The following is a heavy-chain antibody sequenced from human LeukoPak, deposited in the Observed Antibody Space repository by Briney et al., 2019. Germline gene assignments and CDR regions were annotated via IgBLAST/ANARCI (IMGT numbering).Heavy chain of an antibody. V-gene: IGHV3-69-1*01. J-gene: IGHJ6*04. CDR1: GITLSIYT. CDR2: IRPDAST. Sequence: GGSLRLSCAASGITLSIYTLNWVRQAPGKGLEWVASIRPDASTYYTDFLKGRFTISRDIAQNSLYLQVDSLRVEDTGVYFCARDKPGIAAPDVWGEGTTVLVSS. CDR3: ARDKPGIAAPDV. D-gene: IGHD6-13*01.